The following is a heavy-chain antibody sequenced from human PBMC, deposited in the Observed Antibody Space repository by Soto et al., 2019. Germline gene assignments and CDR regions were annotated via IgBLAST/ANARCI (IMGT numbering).Heavy chain of an antibody. Sequence: QVQLQESGPGLVKPSETLSLTCTVSGGSISSFYCSWIRQPAGKGLEWIGRTYSGGRNNHNPSLNSRVTMSVDTSKSQFPLRLSSVTAAVPAMYYCARGSGRGDCWGQGTLVTVSS. CDR1: GGSISSFY. D-gene: IGHD6-25*01. J-gene: IGHJ4*02. CDR3: ARGSGRGDC. CDR2: TYSGGRN. V-gene: IGHV4-4*07.